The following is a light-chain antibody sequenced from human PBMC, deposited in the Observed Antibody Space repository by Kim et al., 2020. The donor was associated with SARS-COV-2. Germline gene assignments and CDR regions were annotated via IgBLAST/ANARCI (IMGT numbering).Light chain of an antibody. CDR2: GAS. V-gene: IGKV1-27*01. J-gene: IGKJ1*01. CDR1: QGITNY. Sequence: DIQMTQSPTSLSASVGDRVTIACRASQGITNYLAWYQQKPGKVPKLLIYGASTLHSGAPSRFSGSGSGTDFNLTISSLQPEDVATYYCQEYYSAPWTFGQGTKLEI. CDR3: QEYYSAPWT.